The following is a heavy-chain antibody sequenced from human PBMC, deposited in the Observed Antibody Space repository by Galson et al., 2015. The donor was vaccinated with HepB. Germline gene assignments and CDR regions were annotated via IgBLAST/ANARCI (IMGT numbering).Heavy chain of an antibody. CDR3: ARDRSITFGGVIVLDAFDI. CDR2: ISSNGGST. CDR1: GFTFSTYA. V-gene: IGHV3-64*01. J-gene: IGHJ3*02. Sequence: SLRLSCAASGFTFSTYAMHWVRQAPGKGLEYVSGISSNGGSTYYANSVKGRFTISRDNSKNTLYHQMGSLRAEDMAVYYCARDRSITFGGVIVLDAFDIWGQGTMVTVSS. D-gene: IGHD3-16*02.